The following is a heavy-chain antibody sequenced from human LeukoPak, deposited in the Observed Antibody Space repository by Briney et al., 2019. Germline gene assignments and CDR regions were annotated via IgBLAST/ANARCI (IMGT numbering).Heavy chain of an antibody. CDR3: ARQNYDDYGDYLALAGFDAFDI. V-gene: IGHV5-51*01. CDR1: GYSFTSYW. J-gene: IGHJ3*02. Sequence: AGESLKISCKGSGYSFTSYWIGWVRQMPGKGLEWMGIIYPGDSDTRYSPSFQGQVTISADKSISTAYLQWSSLKASDTAMYYCARQNYDDYGDYLALAGFDAFDIWGQGTMVTVSS. D-gene: IGHD4-17*01. CDR2: IYPGDSDT.